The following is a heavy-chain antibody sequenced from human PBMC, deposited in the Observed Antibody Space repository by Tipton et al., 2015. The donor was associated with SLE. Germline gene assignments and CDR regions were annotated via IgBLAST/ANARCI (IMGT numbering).Heavy chain of an antibody. CDR2: IKQDGSEK. J-gene: IGHJ4*02. Sequence: SLRLSCAASGFTFSPYWMTWVRQAPGKGLEWVANIKQDGSEKYYVDSVKGRFTISRDNAKNSLYLQMNSLRVEDTAVYYCARDRGYSGYESFDYWGQGTLVTVSS. V-gene: IGHV3-7*01. CDR3: ARDRGYSGYESFDY. D-gene: IGHD5-12*01. CDR1: GFTFSPYW.